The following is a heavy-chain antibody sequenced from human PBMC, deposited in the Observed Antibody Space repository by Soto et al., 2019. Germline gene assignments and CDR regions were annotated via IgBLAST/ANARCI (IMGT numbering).Heavy chain of an antibody. D-gene: IGHD2-15*01. J-gene: IGHJ4*02. Sequence: QVHLVQSAAEVKKPGASVTVSCKASGYPFSSYGITWVRQAPGRGLEWMGWTSAFCGNSTYSEKFQGRVTMTIDTPTSTAYMDLTSLKSDDTAVYYCARLVVAVSPLDYWGQGTLVTVSS. CDR3: ARLVVAVSPLDY. CDR2: TSAFCGNS. V-gene: IGHV1-18*04. CDR1: GYPFSSYG.